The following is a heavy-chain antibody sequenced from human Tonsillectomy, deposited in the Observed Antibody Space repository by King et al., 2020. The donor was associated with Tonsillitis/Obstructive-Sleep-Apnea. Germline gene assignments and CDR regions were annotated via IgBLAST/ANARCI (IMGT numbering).Heavy chain of an antibody. J-gene: IGHJ2*01. D-gene: IGHD1-26*01. CDR3: AREGSSQGRYCVL. CDR1: GFTFSSYW. V-gene: IGHV3-74*01. CDR2: ISSDGIGT. Sequence: VQLVESGGGLVQPGGSLRLSCAAYGFTFSSYWMHWVRQAPGKGLLWVSRISSDGIGTNYADSVKGRFTISRDNARNTLYLQMNSLRAEDTAVYYCAREGSSQGRYCVLWGRGTLVTVSA.